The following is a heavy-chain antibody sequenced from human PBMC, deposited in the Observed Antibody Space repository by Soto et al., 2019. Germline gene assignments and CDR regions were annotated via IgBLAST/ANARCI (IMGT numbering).Heavy chain of an antibody. CDR2: IYPGDSDT. CDR1: GYSFTSYW. D-gene: IGHD1-26*01. Sequence: EVQLVQSGAEVKKPGESLKISCKGSGYSFTSYWIGWVRQMPGKGLEWMGIIYPGDSDTRCSPAFQGQVTISADKSISTAYLQWSSLKASETAMYYCARRTLVGATKSDYFDYWGQGTLVTVSS. V-gene: IGHV5-51*01. CDR3: ARRTLVGATKSDYFDY. J-gene: IGHJ4*02.